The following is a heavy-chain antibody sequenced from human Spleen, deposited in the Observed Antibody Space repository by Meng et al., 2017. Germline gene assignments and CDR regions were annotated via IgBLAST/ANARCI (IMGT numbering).Heavy chain of an antibody. V-gene: IGHV4-34*01. CDR3: ARAAYYYDSSGSTKYFQH. Sequence: SETLSLTCAVYGGSFSGYYWSWIRQPPGKGLEWIGEINHSGSTNYNPSLKSRVTISVDTSKNQFSLKLSSVTAADTAVYCCARAAYYYDSSGSTKYFQHWGQGTLVTVSS. CDR1: GGSFSGYY. D-gene: IGHD3-22*01. J-gene: IGHJ1*01. CDR2: INHSGST.